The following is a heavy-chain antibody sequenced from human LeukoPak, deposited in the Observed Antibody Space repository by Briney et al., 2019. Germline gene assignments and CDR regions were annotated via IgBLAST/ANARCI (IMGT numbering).Heavy chain of an antibody. Sequence: GGSLRLSCAASGFTFSSYSMNWVRQAPGKGLEWVSSISSSSSYIYYADSVKGRFTISRDNAKNSLYLQMNSLRAEDTAVYYCARDSRRGYYYDSSGYYYAGPYWGQGTLVTVSS. CDR2: ISSSSSYI. CDR3: ARDSRRGYYYDSSGYYYAGPY. D-gene: IGHD3-22*01. V-gene: IGHV3-21*01. J-gene: IGHJ4*02. CDR1: GFTFSSYS.